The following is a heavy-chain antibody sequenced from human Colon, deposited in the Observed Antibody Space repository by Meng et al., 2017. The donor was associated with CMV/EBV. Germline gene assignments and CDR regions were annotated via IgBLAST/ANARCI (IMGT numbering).Heavy chain of an antibody. Sequence: CKTAGYRFPNPFITWVRQGPGQGLEWMGYIGGYSGNPVYAQKFQARVTMTTDKSTDTAYMELRSLRSDDTAVYYCARGPGPNWFDSWGQGTLVTVSS. V-gene: IGHV1-18*01. J-gene: IGHJ5*01. CDR2: IGGYSGNP. CDR3: ARGPGPNWFDS. CDR1: GYRFPNPF.